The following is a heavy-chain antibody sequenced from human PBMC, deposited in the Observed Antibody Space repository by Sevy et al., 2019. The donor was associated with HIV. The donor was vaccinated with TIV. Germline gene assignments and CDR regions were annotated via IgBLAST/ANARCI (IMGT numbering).Heavy chain of an antibody. CDR3: ARDSCTCMHSNGHHVDN. D-gene: IGHD2-8*01. V-gene: IGHV3-48*03. J-gene: IGHJ4*02. Sequence: GGSLRLSCAASGFSFSGYEMNWVRQAPGKGLEWISYINNGGTTTYYAGSVKGRFTISRDNAKKSLYLQMNSLRAEDTAINYCARDSCTCMHSNGHHVDNRGQGTLVTVSS. CDR2: INNGGTTT. CDR1: GFSFSGYE.